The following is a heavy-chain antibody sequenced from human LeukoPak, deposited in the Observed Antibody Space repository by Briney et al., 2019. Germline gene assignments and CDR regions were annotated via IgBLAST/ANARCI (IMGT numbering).Heavy chain of an antibody. CDR1: GFTFSSYA. CDR2: ISYDGSNK. V-gene: IGHV3-30*04. D-gene: IGHD4-17*01. CDR3: ARSTDDYGDYGEGY. Sequence: GGSLRLSCAASGFTFSSYAMHWVRQAPGKGLEWVAVISYDGSNKYYADSVKGRFTISRNNSKNTLYLQMNSLRAEDTAVYYCARSTDDYGDYGEGYWGQGTLVTVSS. J-gene: IGHJ4*02.